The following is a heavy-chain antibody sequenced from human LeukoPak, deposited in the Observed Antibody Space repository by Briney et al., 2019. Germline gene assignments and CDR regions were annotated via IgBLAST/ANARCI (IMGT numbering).Heavy chain of an antibody. CDR2: INPSGGST. Sequence: ASVKVSCKASGYTFTSYYMHWVRQAPGQGLEWMGIINPSGGSTSYAQKFQGRVTMTRDTSTSTVYMGLSSLRSEDTAVYYCARAYYYDSSGYYPVLSYWGQGTLVTVSS. J-gene: IGHJ4*02. V-gene: IGHV1-46*01. CDR1: GYTFTSYY. D-gene: IGHD3-22*01. CDR3: ARAYYYDSSGYYPVLSY.